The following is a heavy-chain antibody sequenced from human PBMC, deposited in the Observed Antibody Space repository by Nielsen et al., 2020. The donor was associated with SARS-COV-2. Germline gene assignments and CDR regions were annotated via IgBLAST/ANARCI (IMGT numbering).Heavy chain of an antibody. D-gene: IGHD3-10*01. J-gene: IGHJ3*01. CDR1: GFTFNIYA. CDR2: VSASGGST. CDR3: AKDGVVRGDALDL. V-gene: IGHV3-23*01. Sequence: GGSLTLSCPPSGFTFNIYAMAWVRPAPGRGLQWVTGVSASGGSTYYTDSVKGRFSISRDNSKNTLFLQMHSLRVEDTALYYCAKDGVVRGDALDLWGQGTMVTVSS.